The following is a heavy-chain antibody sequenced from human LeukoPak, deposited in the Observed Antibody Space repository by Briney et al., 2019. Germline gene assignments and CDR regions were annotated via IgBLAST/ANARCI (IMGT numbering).Heavy chain of an antibody. V-gene: IGHV3-7*01. CDR2: IKESGSQE. J-gene: IGHJ4*02. D-gene: IGHD1-14*01. CDR3: ARAPSGFTSGPGDH. CDR1: EFCISSYK. Sequence: PGGSLRLSCGASEFCISSYKISWVRQAPGRGLEWVAHIKESGSQEYNVGSVKGRFTVSRDNAQNSVYLQMNSLGVEDTAVYYCARAPSGFTSGPGDHWGQGTLVTVSS.